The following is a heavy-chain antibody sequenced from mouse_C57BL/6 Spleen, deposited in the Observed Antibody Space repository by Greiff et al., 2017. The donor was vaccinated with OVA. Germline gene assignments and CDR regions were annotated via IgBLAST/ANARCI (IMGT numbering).Heavy chain of an antibody. CDR1: GYTFTDYE. D-gene: IGHD4-1*01. CDR2: IDPETGGT. J-gene: IGHJ2*01. Sequence: VQLQQSGAELVRPGASVTLSCKASGYTFTDYEMHWVKQTPVHGLEWIGAIDPETGGTAYNQKFKGKAILTADKSSSTAYMELRSLTSEDAAVYYCTRIGWDDYWGQGTTLTVSS. CDR3: TRIGWDDY. V-gene: IGHV1-15*01.